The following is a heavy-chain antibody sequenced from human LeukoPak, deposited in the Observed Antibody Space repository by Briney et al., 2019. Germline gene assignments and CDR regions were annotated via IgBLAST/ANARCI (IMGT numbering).Heavy chain of an antibody. CDR1: GFTVSSNY. CDR3: ARDRVPSDIVVVPAKHYGMDV. D-gene: IGHD2-2*01. V-gene: IGHV3-66*02. CDR2: IYSGGST. J-gene: IGHJ6*02. Sequence: GGSLRLSCAASGFTVSSNYMSWVRQAPGKGLEWVSVIYSGGSTYYADSVKGRFTISRDNSKNTLYLQMNSLRAEDTAVYYCARDRVPSDIVVVPAKHYGMDVWGQGTTVTVSS.